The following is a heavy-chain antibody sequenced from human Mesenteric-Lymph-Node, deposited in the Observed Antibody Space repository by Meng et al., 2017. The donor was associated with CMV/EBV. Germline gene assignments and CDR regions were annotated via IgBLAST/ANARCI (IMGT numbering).Heavy chain of an antibody. CDR2: ISTGSGTI. Sequence: GESLKISCAASGFTFSSYTMNWVRQAPGKGLEWLSYISTGSGTIYYADSVKGRFTISRDNAKNSLYLHMNSLRAEDTAVYYCRGCSSTSCYDYWGQGTLVTVSS. D-gene: IGHD2-2*01. V-gene: IGHV3-48*04. J-gene: IGHJ4*02. CDR3: RGCSSTSCYDY. CDR1: GFTFSSYT.